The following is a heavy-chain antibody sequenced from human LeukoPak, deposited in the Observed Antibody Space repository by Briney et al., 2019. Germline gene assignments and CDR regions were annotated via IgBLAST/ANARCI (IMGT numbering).Heavy chain of an antibody. CDR3: ARLTRFIDGYNPPSGY. CDR2: DYYSGSS. CDR1: GGSISSSSYY. V-gene: IGHV4-39*01. D-gene: IGHD5-24*01. J-gene: IGHJ4*02. Sequence: SETLSLTCTVSGGSISSSSYYWGWIRPPPGKGLGWIGSDYYSGSSYYTPSLKRRVTIAVDTTKNQFSLRWCLVTAADTAVYYCARLTRFIDGYNPPSGYWGQGKLVTVSS.